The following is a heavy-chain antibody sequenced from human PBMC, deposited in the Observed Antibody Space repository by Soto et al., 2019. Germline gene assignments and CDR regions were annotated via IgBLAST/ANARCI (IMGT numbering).Heavy chain of an antibody. CDR3: ARDLAGGIPDY. CDR2: XGRSSXNI. CDR1: GFTFSDHY. Sequence: XXSLRLSCAASGFTFSDHYMDWVRQAPGKVLERVSEXGRSSXNIYYADSVKGXFTISRDXXENSLYLKMNSLRDEDKDVYYCARDLAGGIPDYWGKGTRVTVYS. V-gene: IGHV3-48*02. D-gene: IGHD6-13*01. J-gene: IGHJ4*02.